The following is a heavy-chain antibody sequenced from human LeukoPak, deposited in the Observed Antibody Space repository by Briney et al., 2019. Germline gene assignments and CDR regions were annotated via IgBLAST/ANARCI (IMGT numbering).Heavy chain of an antibody. Sequence: SETLSLTCIVSGDSIISDTYYWGWIRQPPGKGLEWIGRIYTSGSTNYNPSLKSRVTISVDTSKNQFSLKLSSVTAADTAVYYCAREEGSLSGYYFGAHFEYFDYWGQGTLVTVSS. CDR1: GDSIISDTYY. CDR2: IYTSGST. J-gene: IGHJ4*02. V-gene: IGHV4-61*02. CDR3: AREEGSLSGYYFGAHFEYFDY. D-gene: IGHD3-3*01.